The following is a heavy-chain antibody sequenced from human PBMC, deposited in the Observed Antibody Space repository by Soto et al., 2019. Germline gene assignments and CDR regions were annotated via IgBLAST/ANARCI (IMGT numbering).Heavy chain of an antibody. D-gene: IGHD3-22*01. CDR2: INPNSSGT. Sequence: ASVKVSCKASGYTFTGYYMHWVRQAPGQGLEWMGWINPNSSGTNYAQKFQGWVTMTRDTSISTAYMELSRLRSDDTAVYYCARGVSYYDSSGRRFEPWGQGTLVTVSS. V-gene: IGHV1-2*04. CDR3: ARGVSYYDSSGRRFEP. J-gene: IGHJ5*02. CDR1: GYTFTGYY.